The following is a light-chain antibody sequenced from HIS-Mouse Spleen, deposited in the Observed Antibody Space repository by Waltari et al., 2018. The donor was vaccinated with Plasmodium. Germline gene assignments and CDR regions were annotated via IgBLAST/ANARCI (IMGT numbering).Light chain of an antibody. CDR1: SRDVGGCNY. V-gene: IGLV2-8*01. J-gene: IGLJ2*01. CDR3: SSYAGSNNLV. Sequence: QSALTPPPSASGSPGQPVTISCTGTSRDVGGCNYVPWYQQHPGKAPKLMIYEVNKRPSGVPDRFSGSKSGNTASLTVSGLQAEDEADYYCSSYAGSNNLVFGGGTKLTVL. CDR2: EVN.